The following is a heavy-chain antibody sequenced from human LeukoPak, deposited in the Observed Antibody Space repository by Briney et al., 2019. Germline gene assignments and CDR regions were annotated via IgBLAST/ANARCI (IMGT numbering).Heavy chain of an antibody. CDR2: ISSSSGYI. Sequence: GGSLRLSCAASGFTFSSYSMNWVRQAPGKGLEWVSSISSSSGYIYYADSVKGRFTISRDNAKNSLYLQVNSLRAEDTAVYYCARIDYSYDYWGQGTLVTVSS. J-gene: IGHJ4*02. CDR1: GFTFSSYS. D-gene: IGHD4-11*01. V-gene: IGHV3-21*01. CDR3: ARIDYSYDY.